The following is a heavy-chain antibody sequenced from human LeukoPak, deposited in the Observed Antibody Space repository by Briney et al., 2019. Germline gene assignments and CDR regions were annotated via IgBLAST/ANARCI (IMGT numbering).Heavy chain of an antibody. CDR1: GGSISSYY. D-gene: IGHD3-22*01. Sequence: SETLSLTCTVSGGSISSYYWSWIRQPPGKGLEWIGYIYYSGSTNYNPSLKSRGTISVDTSKNQFSLKLSSVTAGDTAVYYCAREAYDSSGYYYVFDYWGQGTLVTVSS. J-gene: IGHJ4*02. V-gene: IGHV4-59*13. CDR2: IYYSGST. CDR3: AREAYDSSGYYYVFDY.